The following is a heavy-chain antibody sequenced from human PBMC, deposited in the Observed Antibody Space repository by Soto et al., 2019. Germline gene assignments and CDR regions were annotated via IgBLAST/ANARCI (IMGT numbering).Heavy chain of an antibody. CDR2: IYYSGST. V-gene: IGHV4-39*01. J-gene: IGHJ6*02. CDR3: ASLVVVFYGMDV. Sequence: QLQLQESGPGLVKPSETLSLTCTVSGGSISSTSYYWGWIRQPPGKGLEWIGSIYYSGSTYYNPSLKSRVTISVDTSKNQFSLKLSSVTAADTTVYYCASLVVVFYGMDVWGQGTTVTVSS. D-gene: IGHD3-22*01. CDR1: GGSISSTSYY.